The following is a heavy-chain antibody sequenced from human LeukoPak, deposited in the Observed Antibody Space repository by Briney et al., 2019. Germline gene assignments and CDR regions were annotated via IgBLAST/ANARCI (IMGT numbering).Heavy chain of an antibody. J-gene: IGHJ4*02. V-gene: IGHV3-30-3*01. D-gene: IGHD6-19*01. CDR3: ANIAVAGNFDY. Sequence: PGGSLRLSCTASGFTFSDYAMTWVRQAPGKGLEWVAVISYDGSNKYYADSVKGRFTISRDNSKNTLYLQMNSLRAEDTAVYYCANIAVAGNFDYWGQGTLVTVSS. CDR1: GFTFSDYA. CDR2: ISYDGSNK.